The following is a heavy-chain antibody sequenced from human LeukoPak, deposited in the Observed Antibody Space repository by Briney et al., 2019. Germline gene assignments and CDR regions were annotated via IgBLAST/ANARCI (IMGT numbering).Heavy chain of an antibody. V-gene: IGHV1-46*01. CDR3: ARDIVVVPAVDAFDI. CDR2: ITPSGGST. Sequence: GASVKVSCKASGYTFTSYYIHWVRQAPGQGLEWMGIITPSGGSTSYAQKFQGRVTMTRDTSTSTVYMELSSLRSEDTAVYYCARDIVVVPAVDAFDIWGQGTMVTVSS. J-gene: IGHJ3*02. D-gene: IGHD2-2*01. CDR1: GYTFTSYY.